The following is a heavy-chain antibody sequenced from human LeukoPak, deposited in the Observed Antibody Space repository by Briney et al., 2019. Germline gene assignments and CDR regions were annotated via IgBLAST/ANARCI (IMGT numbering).Heavy chain of an antibody. CDR1: GFTFSSFD. J-gene: IGHJ6*03. D-gene: IGHD1-1*01. Sequence: PGGSLRLSCAASGFTFSSFDMPWVRQPTGQGLEWVSTIGTASDTYYPGSVEGRFTLSRDNVKNSLYLQMNSLTAGDTAVYYCARGPPRGKYYYMDVWGKGTTVTVSS. CDR2: IGTASDT. CDR3: ARGPPRGKYYYMDV. V-gene: IGHV3-13*01.